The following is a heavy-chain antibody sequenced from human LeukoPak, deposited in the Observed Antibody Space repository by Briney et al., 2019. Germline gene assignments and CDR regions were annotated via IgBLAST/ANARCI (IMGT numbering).Heavy chain of an antibody. CDR1: GENFRTSG. CDR2: VVPILGIP. J-gene: IGHJ4*02. V-gene: IGHV1-69*01. Sequence: ASVKVSCKTSGENFRTSGISWVRQAPGQGLEWLGGVVPILGIPSYAQNFQGRVMIVADESTRTVYLEVRNLRSEDTAVYYCARGLGEVPFDYWGQGSLVTVSS. CDR3: ARGLGEVPFDY. D-gene: IGHD3-16*01.